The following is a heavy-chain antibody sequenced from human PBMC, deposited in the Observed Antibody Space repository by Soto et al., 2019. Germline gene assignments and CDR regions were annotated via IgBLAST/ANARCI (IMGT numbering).Heavy chain of an antibody. Sequence: QVQLVQSGAEVKEPGASVKVSCRASGYTFSNYDMNWVRQATGQGPEWIGWMNPNTGDTGYAQKSQGRVTMTRAIATNTAYMELSSVRYEDTAVYYCAKVSRRGASIDYDYWGQGTLVTVSS. CDR3: AKVSRRGASIDYDY. CDR1: GYTFSNYD. V-gene: IGHV1-8*01. D-gene: IGHD3-22*01. J-gene: IGHJ4*02. CDR2: MNPNTGDT.